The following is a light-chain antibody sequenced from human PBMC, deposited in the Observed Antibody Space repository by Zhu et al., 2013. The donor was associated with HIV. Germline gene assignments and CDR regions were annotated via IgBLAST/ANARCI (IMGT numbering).Light chain of an antibody. Sequence: DIQMTQSPSTLSASVGDRVTITCRASRSLGRWLAWYQQKPGKAPKLLIYDVSNLQSGVPSRFSGSGSGTEFTLTISSLQPDDFATYYCQQYNGYPLTFGGGTKVEIK. CDR1: RSLGRW. CDR3: QQYNGYPLT. V-gene: IGKV1-5*01. CDR2: DVS. J-gene: IGKJ4*01.